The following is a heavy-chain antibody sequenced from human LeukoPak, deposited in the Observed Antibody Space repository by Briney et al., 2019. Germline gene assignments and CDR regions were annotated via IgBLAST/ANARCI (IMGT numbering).Heavy chain of an antibody. Sequence: GGSLRLSCAASGFSISRYTMSWVRQAPGKGLEWVYFIGGSGDSTYYADSVKGRFNISRDNSKNTLYLQMNSLRAEDTAVYYCAKDASFTIFYTDYWGLGTLVTVSS. J-gene: IGHJ4*02. D-gene: IGHD5-24*01. CDR3: AKDASFTIFYTDY. CDR2: IGGSGDST. CDR1: GFSISRYT. V-gene: IGHV3-23*01.